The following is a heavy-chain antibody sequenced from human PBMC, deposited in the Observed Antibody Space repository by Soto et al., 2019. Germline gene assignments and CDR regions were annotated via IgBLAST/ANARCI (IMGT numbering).Heavy chain of an antibody. D-gene: IGHD3-22*01. CDR3: ARGLVYYYDSSGYIY. Sequence: ESLKISCAASGFTFSSYWMHWVRQAPGKGLVWVSRINSDGSSTSYADSVKGRFTISRDNAKNTLYLQMNSLRAEDTAVYYCARGLVYYYDSSGYIYWGQGTLVTVSS. V-gene: IGHV3-74*01. J-gene: IGHJ4*02. CDR2: INSDGSST. CDR1: GFTFSSYW.